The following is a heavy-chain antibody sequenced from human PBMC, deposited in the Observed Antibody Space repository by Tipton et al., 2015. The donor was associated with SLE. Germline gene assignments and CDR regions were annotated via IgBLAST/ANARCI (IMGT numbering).Heavy chain of an antibody. Sequence: TLSLTCAVSGYSISSGYYWGWIRQPPGKGLEWIGSIYHSGSTYYNPSLKSRDTISVDTPKNQFSLKPGSGTAADTAVYYCARHADESGLSWGQGTLVTVSS. V-gene: IGHV4-38-2*01. CDR3: ARHADESGLS. D-gene: IGHD3/OR15-3a*01. CDR1: GYSISSGYY. J-gene: IGHJ4*02. CDR2: IYHSGST.